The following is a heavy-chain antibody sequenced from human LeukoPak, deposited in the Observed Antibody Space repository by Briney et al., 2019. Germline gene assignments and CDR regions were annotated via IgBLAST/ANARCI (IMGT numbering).Heavy chain of an antibody. CDR1: GGSISSYY. D-gene: IGHD2-2*01. J-gene: IGHJ4*02. CDR3: VREREQRDKRQYATGYDY. CDR2: IKHSGSP. V-gene: IGHV4-34*01. Sequence: SETLSLTCTVSGGSISSYYWSWIRQAPEKGLEWIGEIKHSGSPDYNPSLKSRVTISIDTSKNQLSLKVSSVTAADTDVYYCVREREQRDKRQYATGYDYWGQGTLVTVSS.